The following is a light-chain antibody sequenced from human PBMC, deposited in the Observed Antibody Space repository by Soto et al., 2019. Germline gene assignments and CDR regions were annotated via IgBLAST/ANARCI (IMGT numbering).Light chain of an antibody. CDR3: QQYNTFWT. V-gene: IGKV1-9*01. J-gene: IGKJ1*01. Sequence: DVQLTQSPSFLSTSVGDRVTIPCRASQGIGSYLAWYQQKPGKAPKFLICLASTLQSGVPSRFSGSGSGTEFNLTITNLQPEDFATYYCQQYNTFWTFGQGTKVDI. CDR2: LAS. CDR1: QGIGSY.